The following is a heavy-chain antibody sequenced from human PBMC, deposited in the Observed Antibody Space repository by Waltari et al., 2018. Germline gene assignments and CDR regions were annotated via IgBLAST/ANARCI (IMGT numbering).Heavy chain of an antibody. Sequence: EVQLLESGGDLVQPGGSLTLSCAASGFTFHSYAMNWVRQAPGKGLEWVSAMTSSSRSTYYADSVKGRFTISRDNSKNTAYLQMNSLRAGDTAIYYCAKGTAAFYYGMDVWGQGTTVTVSS. CDR3: AKGTAAFYYGMDV. CDR1: GFTFHSYA. V-gene: IGHV3-23*01. CDR2: MTSSSRST. D-gene: IGHD3-16*01. J-gene: IGHJ6*02.